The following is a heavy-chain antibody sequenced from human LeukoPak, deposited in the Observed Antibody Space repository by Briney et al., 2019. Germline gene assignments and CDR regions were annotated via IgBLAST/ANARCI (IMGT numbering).Heavy chain of an antibody. J-gene: IGHJ6*03. CDR3: ARTLRLGYCSGGSCYSPYYYYYMDV. CDR2: INHSGST. V-gene: IGHV4-39*07. D-gene: IGHD2-15*01. Sequence: PSETLSLTCSVSGGSISSSSFYWGWIRHPPGKGLEWIGEINHSGSTNYNPSLKSRVTISVDTSKNQFSLKLSSVTAADTAVYYCARTLRLGYCSGGSCYSPYYYYYMDVWGKGTTVTISS. CDR1: GGSISSSSFY.